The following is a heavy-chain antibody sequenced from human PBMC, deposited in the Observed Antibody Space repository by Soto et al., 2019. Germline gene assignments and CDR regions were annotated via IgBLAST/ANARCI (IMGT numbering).Heavy chain of an antibody. CDR2: ISYDGSNK. CDR3: ASGEPDAYYYGMDV. D-gene: IGHD3-10*01. J-gene: IGHJ6*02. Sequence: GGSLRLSCAASGFTFSSYAMHWVRQAPGKGLEWVAVISYDGSNKYYADSVKGRFTISRDNSKNTLYLQMNSLRAEDTAVYYCASGEPDAYYYGMDVWGQGTTVTVSS. CDR1: GFTFSSYA. V-gene: IGHV3-30-3*01.